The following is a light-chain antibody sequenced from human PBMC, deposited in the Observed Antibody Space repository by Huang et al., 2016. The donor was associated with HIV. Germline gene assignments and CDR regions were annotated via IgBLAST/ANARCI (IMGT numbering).Light chain of an antibody. V-gene: IGKV1-27*01. CDR2: AAS. CDR1: QGIRTY. CDR3: QKYSSALPMFT. Sequence: DIQMTQSPSSLSASVGDRVTITCRASQGIRTYLAWYQQKPGKVPKLLIYAASTLHSVCPSRFSGSGSGTLFTLTISILQPEDVATYYCQKYSSALPMFTFGQGTKLEIK. J-gene: IGKJ2*01.